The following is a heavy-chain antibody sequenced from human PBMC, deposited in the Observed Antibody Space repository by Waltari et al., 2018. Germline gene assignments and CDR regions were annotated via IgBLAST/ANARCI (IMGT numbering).Heavy chain of an antibody. J-gene: IGHJ5*02. CDR3: ARDSPVNVVPAAMRFDP. D-gene: IGHD2-2*01. CDR2: ISSSSSTI. Sequence: EVQLVESGGGLVQPGGSLRLSCAASGFTFSSYSMNWVRQAPGKGLEWVSSISSSSSTIYYADSVKGRFTISRDNAKNSLYLQMNSLRAEDTAVYYCARDSPVNVVPAAMRFDPWGQGTLVTVSS. V-gene: IGHV3-48*01. CDR1: GFTFSSYS.